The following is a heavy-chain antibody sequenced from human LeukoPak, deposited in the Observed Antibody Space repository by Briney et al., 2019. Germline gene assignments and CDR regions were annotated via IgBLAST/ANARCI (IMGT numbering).Heavy chain of an antibody. J-gene: IGHJ4*02. V-gene: IGHV4-34*01. CDR2: INHNGST. D-gene: IGHD2-15*01. Sequence: RPSETLSLTCAVYGGSFSGYYWSWIRQPPGKGLEWIGEINHNGSTNYNPSLKSRVTISVDTSKNQFTLKLSSVTAADTAVYYCARGEGYCSGGSCSRTDSYYFDYWGQGTLVTVSS. CDR1: GGSFSGYY. CDR3: ARGEGYCSGGSCSRTDSYYFDY.